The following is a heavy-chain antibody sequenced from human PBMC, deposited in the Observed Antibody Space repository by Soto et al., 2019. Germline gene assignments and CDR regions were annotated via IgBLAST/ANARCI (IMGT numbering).Heavy chain of an antibody. D-gene: IGHD3-22*01. J-gene: IGHJ4*02. V-gene: IGHV4-59*01. Sequence: VQLQESGPGLVKPSETLSLTCTVSGGSITSYFWSWIRQTPGKGLEWIGYIYHSESTNYNPSLKSRVTISIDTSKNQFSLKLTSVTAADTAVYYCARLTYYDSTGYFGDWGQGTLATVSS. CDR2: IYHSEST. CDR3: ARLTYYDSTGYFGD. CDR1: GGSITSYF.